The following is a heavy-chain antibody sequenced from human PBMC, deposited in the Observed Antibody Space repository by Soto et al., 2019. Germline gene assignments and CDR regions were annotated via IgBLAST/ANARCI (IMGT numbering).Heavy chain of an antibody. V-gene: IGHV4-34*01. CDR3: ARRRVVKTYFHYYYGMDV. CDR2: INHSGST. CDR1: GGSFSGYY. Sequence: QVQLQQWGAGLLKPSETLSLTCAVYGGSFSGYYWSWIRQPPGKGLEWIGEINHSGSTNYNPSLTCRVTISVDTSTDQFSLRLRSVTAAATAVYYCARRRVVKTYFHYYYGMDVWGQGTTVTVSS. D-gene: IGHD3-3*01. J-gene: IGHJ6*02.